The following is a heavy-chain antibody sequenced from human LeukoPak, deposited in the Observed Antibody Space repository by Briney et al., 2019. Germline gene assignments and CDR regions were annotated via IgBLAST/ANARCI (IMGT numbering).Heavy chain of an antibody. V-gene: IGHV3-74*01. CDR3: VREAGYCTAASCSKTNWFDP. CDR2: INSDGNII. CDR1: GFTFSSYW. D-gene: IGHD2-8*02. J-gene: IGHJ5*02. Sequence: GGSLRLSCAASGFTFSSYWMHWVRQAPGKGLVWVSRINSDGNIISYADSVKGRFTISRDNSKNTVYLQMSSLRAEDTAVYFCVREAGYCTAASCSKTNWFDPWGQGTLVTVSS.